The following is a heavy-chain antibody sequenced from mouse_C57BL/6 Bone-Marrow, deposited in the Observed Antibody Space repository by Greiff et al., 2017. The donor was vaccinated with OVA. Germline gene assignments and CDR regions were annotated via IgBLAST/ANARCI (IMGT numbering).Heavy chain of an antibody. V-gene: IGHV5-4*03. J-gene: IGHJ4*01. CDR1: GFTFSSYA. CDR3: ARGGDDYAPMDY. CDR2: ISDGGSYT. D-gene: IGHD2-4*01. Sequence: EVKLMESGGGLVKPGGSLKLSCAASGFTFSSYAMSWVRQTPEKRLEWVATISDGGSYTYYPDNVKGRFTISRDNAKNNLYLQMSHLKSEDTAMYYCARGGDDYAPMDYWGQGTSVTVSS.